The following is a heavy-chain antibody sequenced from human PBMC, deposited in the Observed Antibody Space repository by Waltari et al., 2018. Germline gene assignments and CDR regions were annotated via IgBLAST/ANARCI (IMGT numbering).Heavy chain of an antibody. CDR3: ARSGTYRGYFDY. J-gene: IGHJ4*02. V-gene: IGHV4-39*01. Sequence: QLQLQESGPGLVTPSETLSLTCTVSGGSFGRSHTYWGWFRQPPGKGLEWIGTIYYSGNTYYNPSLKSRVTISVDTSKNQFSLRLSSATAADTAVYYCARSGTYRGYFDYWGQGTLVTVSS. CDR1: GGSFGRSHTY. CDR2: IYYSGNT. D-gene: IGHD1-26*01.